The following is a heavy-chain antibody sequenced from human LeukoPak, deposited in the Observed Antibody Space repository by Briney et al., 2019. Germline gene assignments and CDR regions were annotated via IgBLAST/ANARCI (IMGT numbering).Heavy chain of an antibody. V-gene: IGHV3-11*04. CDR1: GFTFSDYY. CDR3: ARESGTARSFDY. J-gene: IGHJ4*02. CDR2: ISSSDTTI. D-gene: IGHD3-3*01. Sequence: GGSLRLSCAASGFTFSDYYMSWMRQAPGKGLEWVSYISSSDTTIYYADSVKGRFTISRDNAKNSLYLQMNSLRAEDTAVYYCARESGTARSFDYWGQGTLVSVSS.